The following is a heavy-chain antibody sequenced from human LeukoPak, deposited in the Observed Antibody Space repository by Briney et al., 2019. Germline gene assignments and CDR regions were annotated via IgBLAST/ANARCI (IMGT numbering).Heavy chain of an antibody. D-gene: IGHD2-2*01. CDR2: IYYSGST. J-gene: IGHJ3*02. V-gene: IGHV4-31*03. Sequence: SETLSLTCTVSGGSISSGGYYWSWIRQHPGKGLEWIGYIYYSGSTYYNPSLKSRVTISVDTSKNQFSLKLSSVTAADTAVYYCARNPVVPAALPRVGAFDIWGQGTMVTVSS. CDR3: ARNPVVPAALPRVGAFDI. CDR1: GGSISSGGYY.